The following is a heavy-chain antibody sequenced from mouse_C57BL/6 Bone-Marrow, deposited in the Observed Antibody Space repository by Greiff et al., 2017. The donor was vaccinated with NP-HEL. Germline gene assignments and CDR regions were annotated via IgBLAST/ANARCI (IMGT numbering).Heavy chain of an antibody. CDR1: GYTFTSYW. J-gene: IGHJ2*01. CDR3: AGGYFDY. V-gene: IGHV1-59*01. CDR2: IDPSDSYT. Sequence: VQLQQPGAELVRPGTSVTLSCKASGYTFTSYWMHWVKQRPGQGLAWIGVIDPSDSYTNYNQKFKGKATLTVDTSSSTAYMQLSSLTSEDSAVYYCAGGYFDYWGQGTTLTVSS.